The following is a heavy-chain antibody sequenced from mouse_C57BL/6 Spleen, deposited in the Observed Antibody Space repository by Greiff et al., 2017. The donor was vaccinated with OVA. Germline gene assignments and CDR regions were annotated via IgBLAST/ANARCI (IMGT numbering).Heavy chain of an antibody. J-gene: IGHJ2*01. CDR3: ARWADGYFDY. D-gene: IGHD2-3*01. Sequence: QVQLQQPGAELVRPGTSVKLSCKASGYTFTSYWLHWVKQRPGQGLEWIGVIDPSDSYTNYNQKFKGKATLTVDTSSSTAYMQLSSLTSEDSAVYYCARWADGYFDYWGQGTTLTVSS. CDR2: IDPSDSYT. V-gene: IGHV1-59*01. CDR1: GYTFTSYW.